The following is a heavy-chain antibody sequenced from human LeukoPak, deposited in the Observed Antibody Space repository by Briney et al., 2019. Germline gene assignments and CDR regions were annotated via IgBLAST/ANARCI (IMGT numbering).Heavy chain of an antibody. D-gene: IGHD5-24*01. Sequence: SETLSLTCTVSGGSINSYYWSWIRQPAGKGLEWIGRIYTSGSTNYNPSLKSRVTISVDTSKNQFSLKLSSVTAADTAVYYCARSPGEATNYYYYYMDVWGKGTTVTISS. CDR3: ARSPGEATNYYYYYMDV. J-gene: IGHJ6*03. V-gene: IGHV4-4*07. CDR1: GGSINSYY. CDR2: IYTSGST.